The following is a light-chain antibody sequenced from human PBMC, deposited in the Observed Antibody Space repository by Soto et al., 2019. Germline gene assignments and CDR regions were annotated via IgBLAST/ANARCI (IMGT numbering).Light chain of an antibody. CDR1: QSVSFY. V-gene: IGKV3-11*01. CDR2: DAS. J-gene: IGKJ4*01. Sequence: EIVLTQSPATLSLSPGERVTLSCRASQSVSFYLAWYQQKPGQAPRLLIFDASNRATGIPARFSGSGSGTDFTLTISRLEPEDFAVYYCQDRGNWPLFTFGGGTKVDIK. CDR3: QDRGNWPLFT.